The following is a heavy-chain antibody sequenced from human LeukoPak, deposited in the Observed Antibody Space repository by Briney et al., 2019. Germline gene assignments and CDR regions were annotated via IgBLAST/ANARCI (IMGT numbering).Heavy chain of an antibody. CDR1: GYTFIIYA. J-gene: IGHJ5*02. CDR2: INAGNGNT. D-gene: IGHD6-13*01. CDR3: AREKPPFIVAAPIVPYSPYWFDP. Sequence: GASVNVSCKASGYTFIIYAMHWVRQAPGQRLEWMGWINAGNGNTKYSQKFQGRVTITRDTSASTAYMELSSLRSEDTAVYYCAREKPPFIVAAPIVPYSPYWFDPWGQGTLVTVSS. V-gene: IGHV1-3*01.